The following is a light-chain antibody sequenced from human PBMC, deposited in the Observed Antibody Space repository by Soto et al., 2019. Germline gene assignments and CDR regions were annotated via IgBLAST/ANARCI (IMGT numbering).Light chain of an antibody. V-gene: IGLV2-14*01. CDR1: SSDVGGYNY. CDR3: NSYTSSSTLV. Sequence: QSVLTQPASVSGSPGQSITISCTGTSSDVGGYNYVSWYQQHPGKAPKLMIYEVSNRPSGVSNRFSGSKSGNTASLTISGLQAEDEADYYCNSYTSSSTLVFGTGTKVTVL. CDR2: EVS. J-gene: IGLJ1*01.